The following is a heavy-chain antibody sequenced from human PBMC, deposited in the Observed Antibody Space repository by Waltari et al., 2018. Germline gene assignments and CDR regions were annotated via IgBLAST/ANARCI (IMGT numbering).Heavy chain of an antibody. CDR1: GGSFSGSY. CDR2: INHRGST. Sequence: QVQLQQWGAGLLKPSETLSLTCAVYGGSFSGSYWSWIRQPPGKGLEWIGEINHRGSTNYNPSLNGRVTTAVYTSKNPFSLKRSAVTAADTAVYYGARGRRPPAYYYDSSGAGMDVWGQGTTVTGSS. J-gene: IGHJ6*02. V-gene: IGHV4-34*01. D-gene: IGHD3-22*01. CDR3: ARGRRPPAYYYDSSGAGMDV.